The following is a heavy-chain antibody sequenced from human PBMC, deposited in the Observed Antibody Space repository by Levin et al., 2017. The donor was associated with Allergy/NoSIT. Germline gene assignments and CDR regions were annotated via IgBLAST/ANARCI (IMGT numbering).Heavy chain of an antibody. Sequence: RESLKISCKGSGYIFTTHWIGWVRQMPGKGLEWMGIIYAGDSNTRYSPSFQGQVTISVDKSISTAYLQWSSLKASDTAMYYCARRYCTGFTCFPFDYWGQGTLVTVSS. CDR3: ARRYCTGFTCFPFDY. D-gene: IGHD2-8*02. V-gene: IGHV5-51*01. CDR1: GYIFTTHW. CDR2: IYAGDSNT. J-gene: IGHJ4*02.